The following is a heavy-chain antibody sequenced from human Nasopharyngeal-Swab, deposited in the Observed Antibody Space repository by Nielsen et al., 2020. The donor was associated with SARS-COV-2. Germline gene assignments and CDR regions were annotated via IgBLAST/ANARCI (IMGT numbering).Heavy chain of an antibody. CDR1: GFTFSTSV. CDR3: AKGLAAARPYYFDY. J-gene: IGHJ4*02. CDR2: ISGAGTST. V-gene: IGHV3-23*01. D-gene: IGHD6-6*01. Sequence: GESLKISCAASGFTFSTSVMSWVRQAPGEGLEWVSAISGAGTSTYYADSVKSRFTISRDNSKNTLYLQLNSLRVEDTAVYYCAKGLAAARPYYFDYWGQGILVTVSS.